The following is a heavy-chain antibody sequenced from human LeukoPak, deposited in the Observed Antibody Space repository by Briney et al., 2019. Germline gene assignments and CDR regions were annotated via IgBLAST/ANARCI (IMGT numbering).Heavy chain of an antibody. J-gene: IGHJ4*02. CDR1: GFTFSSYA. CDR3: ARDPRDYVGSRLDY. CDR2: ISYDGSNK. D-gene: IGHD4-17*01. V-gene: IGHV3-30-3*01. Sequence: GRSLRLSCAASGFTFSSYAMHWVRQAPGKGLEWVAVISYDGSNKYYADSVKGRFTISRDNSRNTLYLQMNSLRAEDTAVYYCARDPRDYVGSRLDYWGQGTLVTVSS.